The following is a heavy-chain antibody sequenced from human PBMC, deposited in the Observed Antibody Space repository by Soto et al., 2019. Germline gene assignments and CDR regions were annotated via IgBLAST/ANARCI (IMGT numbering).Heavy chain of an antibody. CDR2: ISPDGSKT. D-gene: IGHD2-8*02. V-gene: IGHV3-30-3*01. CDR1: GFNFNSYT. J-gene: IGHJ4*02. CDR3: ARGLLEVMVPFDH. Sequence: QVQLVDSGGGVVQPGRSLRLSCAASGFNFNSYTFNWVRQAPGKGLEWVAMISPDGSKTNYADALKGRFTISRDNSNNKVFLQMNSLTTEDSAIYFCARGLLEVMVPFDHWGQGPLVTVS.